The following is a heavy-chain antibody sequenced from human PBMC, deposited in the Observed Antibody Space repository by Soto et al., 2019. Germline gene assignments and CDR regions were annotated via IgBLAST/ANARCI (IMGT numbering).Heavy chain of an antibody. Sequence: ETLSLTCAVYGGSLSGYYWSWIRRPPGKGLEWIGEINHSGSTNYNPSLKSRVTISVDTSKNQFSLKLSSVTAADTAVYYCARVCYDFWSGYWSEIDYWGQGTLVTVSS. CDR2: INHSGST. V-gene: IGHV4-34*01. D-gene: IGHD3-3*01. J-gene: IGHJ4*02. CDR1: GGSLSGYY. CDR3: ARVCYDFWSGYWSEIDY.